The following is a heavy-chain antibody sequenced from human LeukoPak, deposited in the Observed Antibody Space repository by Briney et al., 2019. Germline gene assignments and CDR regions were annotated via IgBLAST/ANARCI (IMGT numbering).Heavy chain of an antibody. V-gene: IGHV4-59*12. D-gene: IGHD3-3*01. CDR3: ARSRSGYYGDVDY. Sequence: SETLSLTCTVSGGSISSCYWSWIRQPPGKGLEWIGYIYYSGGTNYNPSLKSRVTISVDTSKNQFSLKLTSVTAADTAVYYCARSRSGYYGDVDYWGQGTLVTVSS. CDR1: GGSISSCY. J-gene: IGHJ4*02. CDR2: IYYSGGT.